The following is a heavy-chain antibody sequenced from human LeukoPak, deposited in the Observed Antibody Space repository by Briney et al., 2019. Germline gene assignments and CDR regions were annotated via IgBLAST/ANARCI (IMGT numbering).Heavy chain of an antibody. CDR1: AFTLSSYA. CDR3: AKSLRDRYGDCLED. J-gene: IGHJ4*02. Sequence: GGSLRLSCAASAFTLSSYAMNWVRQAPGKGLERVSSISDSGGHTSYADSVKGRFTISRDTSKNTVSLQMDSLRGEDTAVYYCAKSLRDRYGDCLEDWGQGTLVTVSS. D-gene: IGHD2-21*02. CDR2: ISDSGGHT. V-gene: IGHV3-23*01.